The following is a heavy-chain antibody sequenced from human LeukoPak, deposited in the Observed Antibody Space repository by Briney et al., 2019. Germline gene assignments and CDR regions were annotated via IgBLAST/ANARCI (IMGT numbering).Heavy chain of an antibody. D-gene: IGHD1-26*01. V-gene: IGHV3-20*04. CDR1: GFTFDDYC. J-gene: IGHJ6*03. CDR2: INWNGGST. CDR3: ARGRIVGATGYMDV. Sequence: AAESLTLSCAASGFTFDDYCMSWVRQAPGKGLEWVSGINWNGGSTGYADSVKGRFAISRDNAKNSLYLQMNSLRAEDTALCYCARGRIVGATGYMDVWGKGTTVTVSS.